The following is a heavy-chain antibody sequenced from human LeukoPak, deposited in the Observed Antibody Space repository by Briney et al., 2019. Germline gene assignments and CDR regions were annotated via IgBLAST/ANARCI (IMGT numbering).Heavy chain of an antibody. CDR3: ARVAPFRGSYSGFFDI. D-gene: IGHD1-26*01. V-gene: IGHV1-2*04. Sequence: GASVKVSCKASGYTFTGYYMHWVRQAPGQGLEWMGWINPNSGGTNYAQKFQGWVTMTRDTSISTAYMELSRLRSDDTAVYYCARVAPFRGSYSGFFDIGGKGKMVTV. J-gene: IGHJ3*02. CDR1: GYTFTGYY. CDR2: INPNSGGT.